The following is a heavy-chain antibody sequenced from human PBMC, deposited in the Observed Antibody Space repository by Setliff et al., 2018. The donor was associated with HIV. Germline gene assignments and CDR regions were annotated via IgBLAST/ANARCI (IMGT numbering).Heavy chain of an antibody. J-gene: IGHJ4*02. CDR2: IYYSGST. CDR1: GGSISGHY. D-gene: IGHD2-2*01. Sequence: SETLSLTCTVSGGSISGHYWSWIRQPPGRGLEWIGYIYYSGSTYYNPSLKSRVTISLDTSKNQFSLKLSSVTAADTAVYYCARGCDYAQRPPLYYFDYWGQGTLVTVSS. V-gene: IGHV4-59*11. CDR3: ARGCDYAQRPPLYYFDY.